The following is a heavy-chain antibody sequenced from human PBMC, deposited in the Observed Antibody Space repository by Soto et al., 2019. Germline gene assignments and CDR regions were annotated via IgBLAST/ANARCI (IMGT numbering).Heavy chain of an antibody. CDR2: IYHTGNA. CDR1: GGSISNSRFY. D-gene: IGHD3-22*01. V-gene: IGHV4-39*01. Sequence: PSETLSLTCTVSGGSISNSRFYWAWIRQPPGEGLEWIGSIYHTGNAYYNPSLKSRVTISVDTSKNQFSLKLTSVTAADAALYYCARDFFDSSDYTTNWFDPWGQGTLVTV. J-gene: IGHJ5*02. CDR3: ARDFFDSSDYTTNWFDP.